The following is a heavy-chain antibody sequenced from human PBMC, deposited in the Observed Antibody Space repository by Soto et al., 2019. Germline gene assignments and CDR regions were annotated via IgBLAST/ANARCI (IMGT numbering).Heavy chain of an antibody. V-gene: IGHV1-8*02. Sequence: QVQLVQSGAEVKKPGASVKVSCKASGYTFTSYHISWVRQASGRGLEWMGWMHPHRGNSGYARKFQGRVTMTCDTSTSTAYMELSSLRSEDTAVYFCSRGLGATGYWGQGTLVTVSS. CDR2: MHPHRGNS. CDR1: GYTFTSYH. CDR3: SRGLGATGY. J-gene: IGHJ4*02. D-gene: IGHD1-26*01.